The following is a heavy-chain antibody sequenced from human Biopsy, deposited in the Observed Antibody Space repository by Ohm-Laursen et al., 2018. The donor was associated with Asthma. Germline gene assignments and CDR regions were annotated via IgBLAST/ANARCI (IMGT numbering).Heavy chain of an antibody. CDR2: IYRNGDT. CDR1: GDSIDSGDYS. D-gene: IGHD2-21*02. Sequence: ILSLTCVVSGDSIDSGDYSWTWIRQSPGVGLEWIGYIYRNGDTYYNPTLKNRVTISIDRSKNQFSLRLRSVTAADTAVYYCARGWNCGGDCYSLDSWGQGTLVTVSS. CDR3: ARGWNCGGDCYSLDS. V-gene: IGHV4-30-2*06. J-gene: IGHJ4*02.